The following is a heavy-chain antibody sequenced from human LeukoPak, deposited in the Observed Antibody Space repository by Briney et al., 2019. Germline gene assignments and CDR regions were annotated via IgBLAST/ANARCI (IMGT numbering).Heavy chain of an antibody. CDR3: ARNPIKRIVVVPAAGNWFDP. CDR2: INHSGST. D-gene: IGHD2-2*01. V-gene: IGHV4-34*01. Sequence: SETLSLTCAVYGGSFSGYYWSWIRQPPGKGLEWIGEINHSGSTNYNPSLKSRVTISVDTSKNQFSLKLSSVTAADTAVYYCARNPIKRIVVVPAAGNWFDPWGQGTLVTVSS. CDR1: GGSFSGYY. J-gene: IGHJ5*02.